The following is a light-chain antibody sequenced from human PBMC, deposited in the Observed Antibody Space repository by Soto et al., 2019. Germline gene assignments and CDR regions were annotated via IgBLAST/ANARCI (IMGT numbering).Light chain of an antibody. CDR3: QQYNSYSWT. CDR2: KAS. CDR1: QTISSL. V-gene: IGKV1-5*03. Sequence: DIQMTQSPSTLSGSVGDRVTITCRASQTISSLLAWYQQKPGRAPKLLIYKASTLESGVPARFSGSGSGTEFTLTISSLQPDDFATYYCQQYNSYSWTFGQGTKVDIK. J-gene: IGKJ1*01.